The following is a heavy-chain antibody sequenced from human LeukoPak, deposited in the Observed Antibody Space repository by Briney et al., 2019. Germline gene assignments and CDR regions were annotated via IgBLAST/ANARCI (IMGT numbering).Heavy chain of an antibody. V-gene: IGHV3-15*01. J-gene: IGHJ1*01. CDR1: GFTFTYAY. Sequence: GGSLRLSCAASGFTFTYAYMSWVRQAPGRGLEWVGRIKSKTDGGTTDYAAPVKGRFTISRDDSNKTLHLQMNSLKTEDTGVYYCTTDAPYYGSGSYFSDFQHWGQGTPVTVSS. CDR3: TTDAPYYGSGSYFSDFQH. D-gene: IGHD3-10*01. CDR2: IKSKTDGGTT.